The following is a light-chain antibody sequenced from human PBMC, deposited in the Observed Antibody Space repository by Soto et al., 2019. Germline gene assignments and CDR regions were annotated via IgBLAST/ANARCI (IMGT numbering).Light chain of an antibody. CDR2: GAS. J-gene: IGKJ3*01. V-gene: IGKV3-15*01. CDR3: QQYDNWPFT. CDR1: QSVSSN. Sequence: EIVMTQSPATLSVSPGERATLSCMSSQSVSSNLAWYQQKRGQAPRLLIYGASTRATGIPARFSASGSGTEFTLTISSLQSEEFAVDNCQQYDNWPFTFGPGTKVDIK.